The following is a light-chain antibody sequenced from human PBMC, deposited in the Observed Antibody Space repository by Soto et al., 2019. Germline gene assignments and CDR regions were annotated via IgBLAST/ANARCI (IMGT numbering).Light chain of an antibody. V-gene: IGLV1-51*01. Sequence: QSVLTQPPSVSTAPGQKVTISCSGSSSNIGNNYVSWYQQLPGTAPKLLIYDNNKRPSGIPDRFSGSKSGPSATLGITGLQMGDEADHYCGTWDSSLSAGKVFGGGTKLTVL. CDR2: DNN. CDR3: GTWDSSLSAGKV. J-gene: IGLJ3*02. CDR1: SSNIGNNY.